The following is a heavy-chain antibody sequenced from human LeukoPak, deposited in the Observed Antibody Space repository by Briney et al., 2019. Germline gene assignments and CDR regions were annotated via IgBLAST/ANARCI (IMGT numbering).Heavy chain of an antibody. Sequence: SQTLSLTCAVSGGSISSGGYSWSWIRQPPGKGLEWIGYIYHSGSTYYNPSLKSRVTISVDRSKNQFSLKLSSVTAADTAVYYCAKDRGYYYGMDVWGQGTTVTVSS. V-gene: IGHV4-30-2*01. CDR3: AKDRGYYYGMDV. CDR1: GGSISSGGYS. CDR2: IYHSGST. J-gene: IGHJ6*02.